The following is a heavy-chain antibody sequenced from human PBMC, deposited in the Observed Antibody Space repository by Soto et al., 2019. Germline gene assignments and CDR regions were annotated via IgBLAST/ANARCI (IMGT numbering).Heavy chain of an antibody. Sequence: QVQLLESGGGLVKPGGSLRLSCVASKFTVSAYYMAWIRQAPGKGLDWISYISGDSSDRNYADSVKGRFTISRDNAKNSLYLQMNSLTVEDTAVYFCATGQQVRMADIWGQGTMVTVSS. J-gene: IGHJ3*02. CDR3: ATGQQVRMADI. V-gene: IGHV3-11*03. CDR2: ISGDSSDR. CDR1: KFTVSAYY. D-gene: IGHD6-13*01.